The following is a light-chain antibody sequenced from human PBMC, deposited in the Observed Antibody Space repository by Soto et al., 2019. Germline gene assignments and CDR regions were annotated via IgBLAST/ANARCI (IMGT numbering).Light chain of an antibody. CDR1: QSVTSSH. CDR3: LRYFSPVRYT. V-gene: IGKV3-20*01. Sequence: EIVLTQTPGTLSLSPGERATLSCRASQSVTSSHLAWYQQKPGQAPRLLIYGASTRATGIPDRFSGSGSDTDFSLTLRRLDPEEFAMYYCLRYFSPVRYTLGPGTKVQIK. CDR2: GAS. J-gene: IGKJ2*01.